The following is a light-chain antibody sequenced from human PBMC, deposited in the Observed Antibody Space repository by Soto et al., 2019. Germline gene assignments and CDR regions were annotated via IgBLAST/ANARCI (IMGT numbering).Light chain of an antibody. Sequence: QSALTQPASVSGSPGQSITISCTGTSSDVGNYDLVSWYQQHPGKAPKLMICEGNKRPSGVSNRFSGSKSGNTASLTISGLQAEDEADYYCCSYAGSSSPYVFGTGTKLTVL. J-gene: IGLJ1*01. CDR3: CSYAGSSSPYV. V-gene: IGLV2-23*01. CDR2: EGN. CDR1: SSDVGNYDL.